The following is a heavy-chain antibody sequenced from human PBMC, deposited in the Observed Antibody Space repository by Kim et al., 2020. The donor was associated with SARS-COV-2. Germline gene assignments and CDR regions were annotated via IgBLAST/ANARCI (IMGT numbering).Heavy chain of an antibody. J-gene: IGHJ4*02. D-gene: IGHD4-17*01. CDR2: IGGSGVTT. CDR1: GFTFGSFD. V-gene: IGHV3-23*01. Sequence: GGSLRLSCAASGFTFGSFDMSWVRQAPGKGLEWVSLIGGSGVTTYYAESVKGRFTVSRDNSKNTLYLQMNSLRAEDTAVYYCAKGGRADSGGYWGRGTLVTVSS. CDR3: AKGGRADSGGY.